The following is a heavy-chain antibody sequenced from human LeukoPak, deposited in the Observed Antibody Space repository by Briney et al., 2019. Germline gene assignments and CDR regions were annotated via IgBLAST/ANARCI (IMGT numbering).Heavy chain of an antibody. CDR2: ISWNSGSI. Sequence: GRSLRLSCAASGFTFDDYAMHWVRQAPGKGLEWVSGISWNSGSIGYADSVKGRFTISRDNAKNSLYLQMNSLRAEDTALYYCAKDPTSGSYYAYYFDYWGQGTLVTVSS. CDR3: AKDPTSGSYYAYYFDY. J-gene: IGHJ4*02. D-gene: IGHD3-10*01. V-gene: IGHV3-9*01. CDR1: GFTFDDYA.